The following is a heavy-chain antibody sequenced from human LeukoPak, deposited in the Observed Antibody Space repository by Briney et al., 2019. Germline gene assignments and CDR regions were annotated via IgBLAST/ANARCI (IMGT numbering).Heavy chain of an antibody. CDR2: ISYDGSNK. J-gene: IGHJ4*02. CDR1: GFTFSSYA. CDR3: ARVTSYDFWSGYSD. V-gene: IGHV3-30*04. Sequence: GRSLRLSCAASGFTFSSYAMHWVRQAPGRGLEWVAVISYDGSNKYYADSVKGRFTISRDNSKNTLYLQMNSLRAEDTAVYYCARVTSYDFWSGYSDWGQGTLVTVSS. D-gene: IGHD3-3*01.